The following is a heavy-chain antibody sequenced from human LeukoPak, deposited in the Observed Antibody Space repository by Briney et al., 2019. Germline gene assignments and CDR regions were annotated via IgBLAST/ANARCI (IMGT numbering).Heavy chain of an antibody. CDR2: ISVYNGKT. Sequence: ASVKVSRKASGYDFSSYGISWVRQAPGQGLQWMGWISVYNGKTKYGPLQGRVTMTTDTSTATAYMALRGLRSDDTAGYYCARGSVVTAQIDYWGQGTLVTVSS. CDR3: ARGSVVTAQIDY. V-gene: IGHV1-18*01. J-gene: IGHJ4*02. CDR1: GYDFSSYG. D-gene: IGHD2-21*02.